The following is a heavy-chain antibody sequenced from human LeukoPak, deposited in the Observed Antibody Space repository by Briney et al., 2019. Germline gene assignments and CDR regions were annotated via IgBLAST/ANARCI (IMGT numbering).Heavy chain of an antibody. D-gene: IGHD1-26*01. J-gene: IGHJ3*02. CDR2: INWNGGRT. V-gene: IGHV3-20*04. CDR1: GFTFSSYS. CDR3: ARDGTSDAFDI. Sequence: GGSLRLSCAASGFTFSSYSMNWVRQAPGKGLEWVSSINWNGGRTGYVDSVKGRFTVSRDNAKNSLYLQMNSLRAEDTALYYCARDGTSDAFDIWGQGTMVTVSS.